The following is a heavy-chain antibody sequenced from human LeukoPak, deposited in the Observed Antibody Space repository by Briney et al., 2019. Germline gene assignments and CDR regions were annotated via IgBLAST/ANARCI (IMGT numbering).Heavy chain of an antibody. CDR1: GFTFDDYA. V-gene: IGHV3-9*01. CDR2: ISWNSGSI. D-gene: IGHD3-10*01. CDR3: ARDATMVPLYYYYYMDV. J-gene: IGHJ6*03. Sequence: GGYLRLSCAASGFTFDDYAMHWVRQAPGKGLEWASGISWNSGSIGYADSVKGRFTISRDNAKNSLYLQMNSLRAEDTAVYYCARDATMVPLYYYYYMDVWGKGTTVTVSS.